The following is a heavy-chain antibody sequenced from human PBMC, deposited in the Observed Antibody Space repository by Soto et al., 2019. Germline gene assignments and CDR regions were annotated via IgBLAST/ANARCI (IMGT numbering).Heavy chain of an antibody. CDR2: IYYSGST. Sequence: QVQLQESGPGLVKPSQTLFLTCTVSGGSISSGGYYWSWIRQQPGNGLERTGYIYYSGSTYYNPSLRSRLTISVHSPKNQLSVKLRSVSAADRAVYYCASTKTRYYYYYYMDVWGKGTTVTVSS. CDR3: ASTKTRYYYYYYMDV. D-gene: IGHD3-3*01. V-gene: IGHV4-31*03. CDR1: GGSISSGGYY. J-gene: IGHJ6*03.